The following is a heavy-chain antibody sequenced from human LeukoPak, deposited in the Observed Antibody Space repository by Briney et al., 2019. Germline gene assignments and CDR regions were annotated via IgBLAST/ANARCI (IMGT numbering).Heavy chain of an antibody. D-gene: IGHD3-3*01. CDR1: GFTFSSYA. V-gene: IGHV3-23*01. J-gene: IGHJ4*02. Sequence: GGSLRLSCAASGFTFSSYAMSWVRQAPGKGLEWVSAISGSGGSTYYADSVKGRFTISRDNSKNTLYLQMNSLRAEDTAVYYCAKDHGDFWSGYYRPLFDYWGQGTLVTVSS. CDR2: ISGSGGST. CDR3: AKDHGDFWSGYYRPLFDY.